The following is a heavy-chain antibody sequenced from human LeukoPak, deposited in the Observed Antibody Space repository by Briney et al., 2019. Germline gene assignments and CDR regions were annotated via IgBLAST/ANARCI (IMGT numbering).Heavy chain of an antibody. J-gene: IGHJ4*02. CDR3: AKRGSGSSGLYYFDY. V-gene: IGHV3-23*01. Sequence: PGGFLRLSCAASGFTFNRYAMTWVRQAPGKGLEWVSTIVAGATDTFSADSVKGRFSISRDNSKNTVYLHMSSLRAEDTAIYYCAKRGSGSSGLYYFDYWGQGILVTVSS. CDR2: IVAGATDT. D-gene: IGHD3-10*01. CDR1: GFTFNRYA.